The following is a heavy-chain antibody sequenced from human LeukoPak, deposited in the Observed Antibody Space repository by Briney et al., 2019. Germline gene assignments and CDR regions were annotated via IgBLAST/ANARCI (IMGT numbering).Heavy chain of an antibody. D-gene: IGHD2-21*01. J-gene: IGHJ6*03. CDR3: ARYSEVYYYVDV. CDR2: IRSYSGYI. CDR1: GFTFSSYA. V-gene: IGHV3-21*01. Sequence: PGGSLRLSCAASGFTFSSYAMHWVRQAPGKGLEWVASIRSYSGYIHYADSVKGRFTISRDDAKKSLDLQMNSLRAEDTAVYFCARYSEVYYYVDVWGAGTTVIVSS.